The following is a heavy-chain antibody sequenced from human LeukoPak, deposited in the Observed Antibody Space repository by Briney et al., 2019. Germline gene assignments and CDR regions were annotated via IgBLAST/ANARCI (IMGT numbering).Heavy chain of an antibody. J-gene: IGHJ4*02. D-gene: IGHD3-22*01. Sequence: SETLSLTCTVSGDSVSGISFYWSWIRQPPGKGLQYIGYIQYSGSTNYNPSLKSRVTISVDTSKNQFSLKLSSVTAADAAVYYCARYYDSSGYWSTPHFDYWGQGTLVTVSS. CDR3: ARYYDSSGYWSTPHFDY. CDR1: GDSVSGISFY. V-gene: IGHV4-61*01. CDR2: IQYSGST.